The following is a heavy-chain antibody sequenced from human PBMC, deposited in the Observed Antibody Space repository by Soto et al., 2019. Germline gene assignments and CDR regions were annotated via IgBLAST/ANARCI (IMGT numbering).Heavy chain of an antibody. CDR2: IYFRGNT. J-gene: IGHJ3*02. CDR3: AREGGSYDSGGYLIRGAFDI. V-gene: IGHV4-31*03. D-gene: IGHD3-22*01. CDR1: GDSISRIDYY. Sequence: SETLSLTCSVSGDSISRIDYYWTWIRQHPEKGLEWIGNIYFRGNTYYSPSLESRLTISVDTSRNQFSLKLTSVTAADTAVYYCAREGGSYDSGGYLIRGAFDIWGQGTMVTVSS.